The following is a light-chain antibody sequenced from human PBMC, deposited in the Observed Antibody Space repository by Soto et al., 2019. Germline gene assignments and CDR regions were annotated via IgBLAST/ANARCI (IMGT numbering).Light chain of an antibody. J-gene: IGKJ1*01. CDR1: QSVPNSR. CDR3: QQYGASPWT. Sequence: ELVMTPSPATLSVSPGARATLSCWASQSVPNSRLAWYQQKPGQAPSLVISDTSIRATGIPDRFSGSGSGTDFSLIIGRLEPEDFAVYICQQYGASPWTFGQGTKVDIK. CDR2: DTS. V-gene: IGKV3D-20*02.